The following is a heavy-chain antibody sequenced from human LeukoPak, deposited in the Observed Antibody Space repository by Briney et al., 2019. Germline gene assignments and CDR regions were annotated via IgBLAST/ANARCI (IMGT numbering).Heavy chain of an antibody. V-gene: IGHV3-23*01. CDR1: GFTFSSYA. J-gene: IGHJ5*02. CDR2: IGGSGGST. D-gene: IGHD6-19*01. Sequence: GGSLRLSCAASGFTFSSYAMYWVRQAPGKGLEWVSAIGGSGGSTYYADSVKGRFTISRDNSKNTLYLQMNSLTAEDTAVYYCARGYSSLDPWGQGTLVTVSS. CDR3: ARGYSSLDP.